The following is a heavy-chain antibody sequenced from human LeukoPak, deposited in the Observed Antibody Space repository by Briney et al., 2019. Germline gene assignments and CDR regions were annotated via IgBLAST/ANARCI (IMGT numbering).Heavy chain of an antibody. Sequence: GGSLRLSCAASGFTFDDNGMSWVRQAPGKGLEWVSGINWNGGSTGYVDSVKGRFTISRDNAKNSLYLQMNSLRAEDTALYYCARDDSGYYDXTXYYXXXXWXKGTTVTVSS. D-gene: IGHD3-3*01. J-gene: IGHJ6*03. V-gene: IGHV3-20*04. CDR1: GFTFDDNG. CDR2: INWNGGST. CDR3: ARDDSGYYDXTXYYXXXX.